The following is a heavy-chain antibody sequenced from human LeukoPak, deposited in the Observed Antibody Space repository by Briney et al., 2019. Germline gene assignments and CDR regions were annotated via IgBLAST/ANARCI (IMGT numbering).Heavy chain of an antibody. Sequence: GASVKVSCKASGYTFTGYYMHWVRQAPGQGLEWMGRINPNSGGTNYAQKFQGRVTMTRDTSISTAYMELSRLRSDDTAVYYCARDRKPSSGWFFDYWGQGTLVTVSS. CDR3: ARDRKPSSGWFFDY. CDR1: GYTFTGYY. J-gene: IGHJ4*02. D-gene: IGHD6-19*01. V-gene: IGHV1-2*06. CDR2: INPNSGGT.